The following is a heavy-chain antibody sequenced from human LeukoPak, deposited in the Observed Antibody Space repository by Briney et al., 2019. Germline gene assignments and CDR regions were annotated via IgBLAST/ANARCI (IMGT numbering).Heavy chain of an antibody. V-gene: IGHV1-2*02. CDR1: GYTFTGYY. D-gene: IGHD3-10*01. Sequence: ASVKVSCKASGYTFTGYYMHWVRQAPGQGLEWMGWINPNSGGTNYAQKFQGRVTMTRDTSISTAYMELSRLRSDDTAVYYCARNDHGSGGYVYYYYGMDVWGQGTTVTVSS. CDR3: ARNDHGSGGYVYYYYGMDV. J-gene: IGHJ6*02. CDR2: INPNSGGT.